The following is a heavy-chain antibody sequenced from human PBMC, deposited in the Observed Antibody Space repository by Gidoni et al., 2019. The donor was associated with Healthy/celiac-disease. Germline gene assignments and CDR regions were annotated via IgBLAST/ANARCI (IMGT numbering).Heavy chain of an antibody. Sequence: QVQLVQSGAEVKKPGSSVKVSCKASGGTFSSYAIGWVRQAPGQGLEWVGGIIPIFGTAIYAQKFPGRVMITADKSTSTAYMELSSLRSEDTAVYYCARGLYYYGSGSYYKELYYYGMDVWGQGTTVTVSS. CDR1: GGTFSSYA. J-gene: IGHJ6*02. V-gene: IGHV1-69*06. CDR3: ARGLYYYGSGSYYKELYYYGMDV. D-gene: IGHD3-10*01. CDR2: IIPIFGTA.